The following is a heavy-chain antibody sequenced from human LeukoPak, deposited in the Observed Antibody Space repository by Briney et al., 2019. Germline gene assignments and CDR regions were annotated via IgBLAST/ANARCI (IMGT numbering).Heavy chain of an antibody. CDR3: ARLYDILTGDSFDY. Sequence: GASVKVSCKASGYTFTGYYMHWVRQAPGQGLEWMGWINPNSGGTNYAQKFQGRVTMTRDTSISTAYMELSRLRSGDTAVYYCARLYDILTGDSFDYWGQGTLVTVSS. J-gene: IGHJ4*02. D-gene: IGHD3-9*01. CDR1: GYTFTGYY. V-gene: IGHV1-2*02. CDR2: INPNSGGT.